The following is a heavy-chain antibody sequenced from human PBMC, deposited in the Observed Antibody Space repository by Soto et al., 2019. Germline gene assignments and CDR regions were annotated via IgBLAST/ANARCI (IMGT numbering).Heavy chain of an antibody. CDR3: AKDREVAIPNYYFDY. V-gene: IGHV3-30*18. CDR2: ISYDGSNK. J-gene: IGHJ4*02. Sequence: QVQLVESGGGVVQPGRSLRLSCAASGFAFSSYGIHWVRQAPGKGLEWVAIISYDGSNKYYADSVRGGFTVSRDNSKNTLYLQMNSLRAEDTAGYYCAKDREVAIPNYYFDYWGQGPLVTVSS. CDR1: GFAFSSYG. D-gene: IGHD2-21*01.